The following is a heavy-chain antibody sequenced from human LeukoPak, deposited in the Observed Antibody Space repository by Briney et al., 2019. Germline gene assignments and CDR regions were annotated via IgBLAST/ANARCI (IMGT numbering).Heavy chain of an antibody. V-gene: IGHV4-31*03. D-gene: IGHD3-10*01. CDR1: GGSISSGGYY. J-gene: IGHJ4*02. CDR3: ARWDNFGYGSTLFDY. Sequence: PSQTLSLTCTVSGGSISSGGYYWSWIRQHSGKGLEWVGYIYYSGSTYYNPSHKSRVTISVDTSKNQFSLKLSSVTAADTAVYYCARWDNFGYGSTLFDYWGQGTLVTVSS. CDR2: IYYSGST.